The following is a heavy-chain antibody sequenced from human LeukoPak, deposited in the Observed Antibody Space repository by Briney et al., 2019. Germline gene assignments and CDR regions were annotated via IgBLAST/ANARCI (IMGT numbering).Heavy chain of an antibody. D-gene: IGHD3-10*01. V-gene: IGHV3-48*03. CDR2: ICGRGKTI. J-gene: IGHJ4*02. CDR1: GFTFRGYE. Sequence: GGSLRPSCAASGFTFRGYEMNWVRQAPGKGLEWISYICGRGKTIYYADSVKGRFTISRDNAKNSLYLQMNSLRDEDTAVYYCARAYYGSGSYYDYWGQGTLVTVSS. CDR3: ARAYYGSGSYYDY.